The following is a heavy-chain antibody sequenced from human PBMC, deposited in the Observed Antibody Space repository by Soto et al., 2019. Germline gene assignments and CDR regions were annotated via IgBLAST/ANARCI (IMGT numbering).Heavy chain of an antibody. CDR1: GGSISSGGYY. CDR3: ARSVGSGSYYNLLTFDY. Sequence: SETLSLTCTVSGGSISSGGYYWSWIRQHPGKGLEWIGYIYYSGSTYYNPSLKSRVTISVDTSKNQFSLKLSSVTAADTAVYYCARSVGSGSYYNLLTFDYWGQGTLVPVSS. J-gene: IGHJ4*02. CDR2: IYYSGST. V-gene: IGHV4-31*03. D-gene: IGHD3-10*01.